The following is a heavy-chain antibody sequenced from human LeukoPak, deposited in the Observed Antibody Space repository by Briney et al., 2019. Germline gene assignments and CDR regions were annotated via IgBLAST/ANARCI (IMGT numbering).Heavy chain of an antibody. CDR2: INWNGTST. V-gene: IGHV3-20*04. CDR3: TKGVTADY. CDR1: GFTFSNAW. Sequence: GGSLRLSCAASGFTFSNAWMSWVRQTPGKGLERVSGINWNGTSTAYADSVKGRFIISRDNAKNSLYLQMNSLRADDTALYYCTKGVTADYWGQGTLVTVSS. J-gene: IGHJ4*02. D-gene: IGHD2-21*02.